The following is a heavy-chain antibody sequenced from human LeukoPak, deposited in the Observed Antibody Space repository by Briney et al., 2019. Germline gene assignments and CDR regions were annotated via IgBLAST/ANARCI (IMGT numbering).Heavy chain of an antibody. V-gene: IGHV4-38-2*01. CDR1: GYSISSGYY. CDR2: IFDSGST. J-gene: IGHJ4*02. CDR3: ARFSPYGSGTGLFDY. D-gene: IGHD3-10*01. Sequence: SETLCLTCAVSGYSISSGYYWGWIRPSPGKGLEWIGSIFDSGSTYYNPSLKSRVTVSVDTSKNHFSLKLSSVTAADTAIYYCARFSPYGSGTGLFDYWGQGTLVTVSS.